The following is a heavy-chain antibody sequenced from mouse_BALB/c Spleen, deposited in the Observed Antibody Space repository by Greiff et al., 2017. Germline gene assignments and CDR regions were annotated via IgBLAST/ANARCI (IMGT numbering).Heavy chain of an antibody. J-gene: IGHJ3*01. V-gene: IGHV7-3*02. Sequence: EVQVVESGGGLVQPGGSLRLSCATSGFTFTDYYMSWVRQPPGKALEWLGFIRDKANGYTTEYSASVKGRFTISRDNSQSLLYLQMNTLRAEDSATYYCARNMTTGFAYWGQGTLVTVSA. D-gene: IGHD1-1*01. CDR3: ARNMTTGFAY. CDR2: IRDKANGYTT. CDR1: GFTFTDYY.